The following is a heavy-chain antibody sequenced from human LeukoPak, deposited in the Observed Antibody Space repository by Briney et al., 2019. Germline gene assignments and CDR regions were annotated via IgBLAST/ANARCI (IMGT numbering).Heavy chain of an antibody. CDR2: IYTSGST. CDR1: GGSISSYY. V-gene: IGHV4-4*09. D-gene: IGHD4-23*01. Sequence: SETLSLTCTVSGGSISSYYWSWIRQPPGKGLEWIGYIYTSGSTNYNPSLKSRVTISVDTSKNQFSLKLSSVTAADTAVYYCARQNYGGNFFDYWDQGTLVTVSS. CDR3: ARQNYGGNFFDY. J-gene: IGHJ4*02.